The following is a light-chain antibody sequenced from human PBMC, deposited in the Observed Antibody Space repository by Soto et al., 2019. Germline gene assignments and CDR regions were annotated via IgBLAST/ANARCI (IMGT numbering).Light chain of an antibody. CDR2: GAS. CDR1: QSVSSN. Sequence: EIVMTQSPATLSVPPGERATLSCRASQSVSSNLAWYQQKPGQAPRLLIYGASTRATGIPARFSGRGSGTECTLTISSLQSEDCAVYYCQQCNDWPHTFGQGTKLEIK. V-gene: IGKV3-15*01. CDR3: QQCNDWPHT. J-gene: IGKJ2*01.